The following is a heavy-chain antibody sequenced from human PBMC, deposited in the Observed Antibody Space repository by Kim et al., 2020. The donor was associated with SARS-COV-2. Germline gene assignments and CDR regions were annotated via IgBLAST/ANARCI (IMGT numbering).Heavy chain of an antibody. Sequence: GGSLRLSCAGSGFTFSTYTINWLRQAPGKGLEWVSCISGNNRYIYYAASVKGRFTVSRDNAKNSVYLQMNTLRAEDTALYYCARETDPQDFDYWGQGTLVTVSS. J-gene: IGHJ4*02. V-gene: IGHV3-21*01. CDR2: ISGNNRYI. CDR1: GFTFSTYT. CDR3: ARETDPQDFDY.